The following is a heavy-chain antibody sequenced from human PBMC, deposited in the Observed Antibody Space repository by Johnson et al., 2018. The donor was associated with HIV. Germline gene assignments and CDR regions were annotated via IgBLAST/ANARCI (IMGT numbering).Heavy chain of an antibody. D-gene: IGHD6-6*01. CDR1: GFTFSTNW. Sequence: VQLVESGGDLVQPGGSLRLSCVGSGFTFSTNWMHWVRQAPGKGLVWVSRINSDGSSTSYADSVKGRFTISRDNAKNTLYLQTNSLRVEDTAVYYCARDRGIAARPFRYAFDIWGQGTMVTVSS. V-gene: IGHV3-74*01. J-gene: IGHJ3*02. CDR3: ARDRGIAARPFRYAFDI. CDR2: INSDGSST.